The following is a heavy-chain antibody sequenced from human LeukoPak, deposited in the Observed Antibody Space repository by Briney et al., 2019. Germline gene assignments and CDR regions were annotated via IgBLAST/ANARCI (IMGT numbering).Heavy chain of an antibody. J-gene: IGHJ4*02. CDR3: AKDYTPYDFWSGYSPSFDY. D-gene: IGHD3-3*01. CDR1: GFTFSSDA. V-gene: IGHV3-23*01. Sequence: PGGSLRLSCAAFGFTFSSDAMSWVRQAPGKRLEWVSGLSGSGGSTYYADSVKGRFSISRDNSKNTLYLQMNSLRAEDTAVYYCAKDYTPYDFWSGYSPSFDYWGQGTLVTVSS. CDR2: LSGSGGST.